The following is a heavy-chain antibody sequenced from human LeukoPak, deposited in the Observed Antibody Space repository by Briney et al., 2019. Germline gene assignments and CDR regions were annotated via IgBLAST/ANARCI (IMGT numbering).Heavy chain of an antibody. Sequence: GGSLRLSCAVSGFTVSGNYMSWVRQAPGKGLEWVSLIYSGGTTYYADSVKARFTISRDNSQNTVSLQLNNLRIEDTALYYCAKTSLSDPSGHYYYMDVWGKGTTVTVSS. CDR1: GFTVSGNY. V-gene: IGHV3-53*05. CDR3: AKTSLSDPSGHYYYMDV. CDR2: IYSGGTT. J-gene: IGHJ6*03. D-gene: IGHD3-3*01.